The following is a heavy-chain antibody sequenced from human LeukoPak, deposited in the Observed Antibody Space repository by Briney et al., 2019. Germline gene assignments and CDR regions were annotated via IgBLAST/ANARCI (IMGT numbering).Heavy chain of an antibody. CDR2: IYTTGST. CDR1: GGSISNYF. D-gene: IGHD3-22*01. CDR3: ARLHYYDTGGYFGGYFDY. V-gene: IGHV4-4*07. J-gene: IGHJ4*02. Sequence: SETLSLTCTVSGGSISNYFWSWIRQPAGKGPEWIGRIYTTGSTNYNPSLKSRVTMSVDTSKNRFSLKLGSVTAADTAVYFCARLHYYDTGGYFGGYFDYWGQGALVTVSS.